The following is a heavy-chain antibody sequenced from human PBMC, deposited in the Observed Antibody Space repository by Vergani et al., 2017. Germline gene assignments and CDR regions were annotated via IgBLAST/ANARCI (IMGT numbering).Heavy chain of an antibody. CDR2: ISGSGVSA. D-gene: IGHD3-10*01. CDR3: AKQYFVSGNYLFDY. J-gene: IGHJ4*02. V-gene: IGHV3-23*04. CDR1: GFTFINAW. Sequence: EVQLVESGGGLVKPGGSLRLSCAASGFTFINAWMTWVRQAPGKGLEWVSGISGSGVSAYYTDSVKGRFTISRDNSKNMLFLQMNNLRTEDTAIYYCAKQYFVSGNYLFDYGGQGTLVTVSS.